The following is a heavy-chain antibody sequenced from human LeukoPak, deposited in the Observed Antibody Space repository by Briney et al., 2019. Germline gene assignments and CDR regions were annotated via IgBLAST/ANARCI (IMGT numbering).Heavy chain of an antibody. D-gene: IGHD3-22*01. J-gene: IGHJ5*02. V-gene: IGHV4-59*08. CDR2: IYSSGSA. CDR1: GASINNNF. Sequence: SETLSLTCTVSGASINNNFWTRIRQPPGKGLEWIGYIYSSGSANYNPSLKSRVTISGDTSKNQISLKLTSVTAADTAVYFCARHRDYYDTWGQGTLVTVSS. CDR3: ARHRDYYDT.